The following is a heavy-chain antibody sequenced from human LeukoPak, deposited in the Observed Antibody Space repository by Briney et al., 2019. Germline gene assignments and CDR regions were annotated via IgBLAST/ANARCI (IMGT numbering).Heavy chain of an antibody. CDR3: ARDRGDYAWFDP. D-gene: IGHD4-17*01. J-gene: IGHJ5*02. CDR2: VYTSGST. CDR1: GGSITSYY. V-gene: IGHV4-4*07. Sequence: SETLSLTCTVSGGSITSYYWSWIRQSAGKGLEWIGRVYTSGSTKYNPSLKSRVTMSEDTSKNQFSLKLSSVTAADTAVYYCARDRGDYAWFDPWGQGTLVTVFS.